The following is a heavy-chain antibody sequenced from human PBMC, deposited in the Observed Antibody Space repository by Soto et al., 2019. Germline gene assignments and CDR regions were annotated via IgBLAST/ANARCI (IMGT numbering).Heavy chain of an antibody. CDR2: IYWNADK. CDR3: AHSPWGAAPDY. Sequence: QITLKESGPTLVKPTQTLTLTCSLSGFSLSARGVGVSWIRQPPGKALEWLASIYWNADKRYSPSQKNRLTVTKDTSKNLVVLTMTNMDPVDTARYYCAHSPWGAAPDYWGQGTLVTVSS. CDR1: GFSLSARGVG. V-gene: IGHV2-5*01. D-gene: IGHD6-6*01. J-gene: IGHJ4*02.